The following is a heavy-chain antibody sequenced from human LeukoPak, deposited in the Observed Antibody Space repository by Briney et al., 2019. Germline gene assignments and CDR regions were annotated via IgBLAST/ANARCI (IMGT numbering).Heavy chain of an antibody. D-gene: IGHD3-3*01. V-gene: IGHV1-46*01. CDR1: GYTFTSYY. CDR2: IDPSGGST. J-gene: IGHJ6*04. Sequence: ASVKVSCKASGYTFTSYYMHWVRQAPGQGLEWMGIIDPSGGSTSYAQKFQGRVTMTRDTSTSTVYMELSSLRSEDTAVYYCARDRRGNYDFWSLTMDVWGKGTTVTVSS. CDR3: ARDRRGNYDFWSLTMDV.